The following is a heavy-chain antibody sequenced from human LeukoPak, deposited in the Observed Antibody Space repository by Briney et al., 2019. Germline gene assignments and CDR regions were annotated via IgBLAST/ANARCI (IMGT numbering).Heavy chain of an antibody. D-gene: IGHD4-17*01. CDR3: AGSMWRSRYITVTTRFDY. CDR2: IYYSGST. J-gene: IGHJ4*02. Sequence: SETLSLTCTVSGGSISSSSYYWGWIRQPPGKGLEWIGSIYYSGSTYYNPSLKSRVTISVDTSKNQFSLKLSSVTAADTAVYYCAGSMWRSRYITVTTRFDYWGQGTLVTVSS. V-gene: IGHV4-39*07. CDR1: GGSISSSSYY.